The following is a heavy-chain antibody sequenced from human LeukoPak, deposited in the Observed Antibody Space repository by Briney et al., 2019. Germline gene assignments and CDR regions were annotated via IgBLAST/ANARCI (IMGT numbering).Heavy chain of an antibody. D-gene: IGHD6-19*01. Sequence: SETLSLTCAVYGGSFSGYYWSWIRQPPGKGLEWIGEINHSGSTNYNPSLKSRVTISVDTSKNQFSLKLSSVTAADTAVYYCARLSSGWIDYWGQGTLVTVSS. V-gene: IGHV4-34*01. J-gene: IGHJ4*02. CDR3: ARLSSGWIDY. CDR2: INHSGST. CDR1: GGSFSGYY.